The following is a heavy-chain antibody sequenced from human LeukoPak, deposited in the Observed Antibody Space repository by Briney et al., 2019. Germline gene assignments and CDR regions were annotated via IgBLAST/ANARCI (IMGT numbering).Heavy chain of an antibody. CDR3: TRLGGYDPSDY. CDR1: GFSFSRDW. CDR2: IDTDGSGT. V-gene: IGHV3-74*01. Sequence: GGSLRLSCAASGFSFSRDWMYWVRQVPGKGLEWVSRIDTDGSGTRYADSVKGRFTVSRDNARNTLYLQMNSLRAEDTAVYYCTRLGGYDPSDYWGQGTLVTVSP. J-gene: IGHJ4*02. D-gene: IGHD5-12*01.